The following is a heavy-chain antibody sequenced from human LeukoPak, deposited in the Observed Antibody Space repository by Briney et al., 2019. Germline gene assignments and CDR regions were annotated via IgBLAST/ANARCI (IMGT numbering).Heavy chain of an antibody. CDR3: ARQPSGTAAFDI. CDR2: IYSSGDS. D-gene: IGHD1/OR15-1a*01. CDR1: GGSFSGYY. J-gene: IGHJ3*02. Sequence: PSETLSLTCAVYGGSFSGYYWSWIRQPPGQGLEWIAYIYSSGDSNYNPSFKSRVTISVDTSKNQFSLKLTSVAAADTAIYYCARQPSGTAAFDIWGQGTMVIVSS. V-gene: IGHV4-59*08.